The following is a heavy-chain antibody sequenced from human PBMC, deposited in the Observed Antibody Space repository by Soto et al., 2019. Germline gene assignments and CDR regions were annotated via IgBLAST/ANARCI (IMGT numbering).Heavy chain of an antibody. Sequence: ASVKVSCKASGYTFTSYGISWVRQAPGQGLERMGWISAYNGNTNYAQKLQGRVTMTTDTSTSTAYMELRSLRSDDTAVYYCARIFFRGRAGQYYYDSSGYYRYWGQGTLVTVSS. D-gene: IGHD3-22*01. CDR2: ISAYNGNT. V-gene: IGHV1-18*01. J-gene: IGHJ4*02. CDR1: GYTFTSYG. CDR3: ARIFFRGRAGQYYYDSSGYYRY.